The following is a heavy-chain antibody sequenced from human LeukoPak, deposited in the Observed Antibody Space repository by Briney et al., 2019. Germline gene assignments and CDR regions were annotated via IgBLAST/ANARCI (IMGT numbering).Heavy chain of an antibody. CDR1: GFTFSSYG. CDR3: AKDSGRYCSGGSCYGHDY. Sequence: TGGSLRLSCAASGFTFSSYGMHWVRQAPGKGLEWVAVISYDGSNKYYADSVKGRFTISRDNSKNTLYLQMNSLRAEDTAVYYCAKDSGRYCSGGSCYGHDYWGQGTLVTVSS. J-gene: IGHJ4*02. D-gene: IGHD2-15*01. V-gene: IGHV3-30*18. CDR2: ISYDGSNK.